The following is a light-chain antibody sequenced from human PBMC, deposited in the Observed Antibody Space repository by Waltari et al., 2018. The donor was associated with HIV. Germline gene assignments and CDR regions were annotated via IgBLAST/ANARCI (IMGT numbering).Light chain of an antibody. J-gene: IGLJ3*02. CDR2: EVS. V-gene: IGLV2-14*01. CDR3: SSYTSSSTWV. CDR1: SSDVGGYNY. Sequence: QSALTQPASVSGSPGQSLTISCTGTSSDVGGYNYVSWSQQHPGKAPKLMIYEVSNRPSGVSNRFSGSKSGNTASLTISGLQAEDEADYYCSSYTSSSTWVFGGGTKLTVL.